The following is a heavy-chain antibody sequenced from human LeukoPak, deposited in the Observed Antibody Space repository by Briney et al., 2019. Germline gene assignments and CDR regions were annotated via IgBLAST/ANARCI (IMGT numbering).Heavy chain of an antibody. D-gene: IGHD3-22*01. CDR3: ARLLGDSSGYYWGFDY. CDR1: GGTFSSYA. CDR2: INPNSGGT. J-gene: IGHJ4*02. Sequence: ASVKVSCKASGGTFSSYAISWVRQAPGQGLEWMGWINPNSGGTNYAQKFQGRVTMTRDTSISTAYMELSRLRSDDTAVYYCARLLGDSSGYYWGFDYWGQGTLVTVSS. V-gene: IGHV1-2*02.